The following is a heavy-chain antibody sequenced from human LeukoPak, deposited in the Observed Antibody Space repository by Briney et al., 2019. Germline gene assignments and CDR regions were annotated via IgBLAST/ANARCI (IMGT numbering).Heavy chain of an antibody. V-gene: IGHV4-39*01. J-gene: IGHJ4*02. CDR1: GGSISSSSYY. D-gene: IGHD3-22*01. Sequence: PSETLSLTCTVSGGSISSSSYYWGWIRQPPGKGLEWIGSIYYSGSTYYNPSLKSRVTISVDTSKNQFSLKLSSVTAADTAVYYWARHEPRVYYYENWGQGTLVTVSS. CDR3: ARHEPRVYYYEN. CDR2: IYYSGST.